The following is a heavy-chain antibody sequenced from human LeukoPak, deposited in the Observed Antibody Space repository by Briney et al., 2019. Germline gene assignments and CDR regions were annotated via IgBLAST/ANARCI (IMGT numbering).Heavy chain of an antibody. CDR3: AKDPNGDYVGAFDF. V-gene: IGHV3-23*01. CDR1: GFAFYSYA. Sequence: GGSLRLSCAASGFAFYSYAMTWVRQAPGKGLEWVSVITGGGGTTYYADSVKGRFTISRDNSKNTLYLQMNSLRVEDTAVYYCAKDPNGDYVGAFDFWGQGTLVTVSS. J-gene: IGHJ3*01. D-gene: IGHD4-17*01. CDR2: ITGGGGTT.